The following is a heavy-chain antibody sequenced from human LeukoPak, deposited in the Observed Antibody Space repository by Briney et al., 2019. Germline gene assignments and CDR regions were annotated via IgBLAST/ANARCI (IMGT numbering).Heavy chain of an antibody. Sequence: GGSLRLSCAASGFTFSSYWMSWVRQAPGKGLEWVANIKQDGSEKYYVDSVKGRFTISRDNAKNSLYLQMNSLRAEDTAVCYCARVTMVRGVIRYFDYWGQGTLVTVSS. CDR1: GFTFSSYW. D-gene: IGHD3-10*01. V-gene: IGHV3-7*04. CDR3: ARVTMVRGVIRYFDY. J-gene: IGHJ4*02. CDR2: IKQDGSEK.